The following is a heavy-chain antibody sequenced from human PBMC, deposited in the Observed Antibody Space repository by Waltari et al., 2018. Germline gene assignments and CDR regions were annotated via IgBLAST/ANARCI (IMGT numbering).Heavy chain of an antibody. J-gene: IGHJ6*02. D-gene: IGHD1-26*01. V-gene: IGHV4-34*01. CDR1: GGSFTAFY. Sequence: QVQLQQWGAGLLKPSETLSLTCVVNGGSFTAFYSTWVRQPPGKGLEWIGDSNQGETTQYTPSLRSRVTSSVDRARNQISLTLTSVTAADTAVYYCARGQGEGADVWAQGTAVTVS. CDR2: SNQGETT. CDR3: ARGQGEGADV.